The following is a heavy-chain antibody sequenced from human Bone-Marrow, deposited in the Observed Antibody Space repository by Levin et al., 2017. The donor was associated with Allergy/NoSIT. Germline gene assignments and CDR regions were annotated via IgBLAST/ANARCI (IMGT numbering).Heavy chain of an antibody. V-gene: IGHV1-8*01. J-gene: IGHJ4*02. CDR2: MNPNTGNT. Sequence: GESLKISCKASGYTFTNYDINWVRQATGQGLEWMGWMNPNTGNTVYAEKFQGTVAMTRNTSLSTAYMELSSLRSEDTAVYYCATDASSGWTPLDYWGQGTLVTVSS. CDR3: ATDASSGWTPLDY. D-gene: IGHD6-19*01. CDR1: GYTFTNYD.